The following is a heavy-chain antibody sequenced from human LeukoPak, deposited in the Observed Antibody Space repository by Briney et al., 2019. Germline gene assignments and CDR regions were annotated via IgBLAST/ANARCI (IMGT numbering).Heavy chain of an antibody. CDR1: GFTFSSYA. D-gene: IGHD5/OR15-5a*01. CDR2: ISGPAGSW. V-gene: IGHV3-23*01. CDR3: AKKVGLVSAPLYYFDV. Sequence: PGGSLRLSCAASGFTFSSYAMSWVRQAPGKGLEWVSAISGPAGSWDYADSVKGRFTISRDNSKNILFLQMNSLRADDTAIYYCAKKVGLVSAPLYYFDVWGQGTLVTVSS. J-gene: IGHJ4*02.